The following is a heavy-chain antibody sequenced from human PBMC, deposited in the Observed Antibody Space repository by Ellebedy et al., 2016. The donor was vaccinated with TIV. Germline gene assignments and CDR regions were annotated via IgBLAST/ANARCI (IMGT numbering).Heavy chain of an antibody. CDR3: ATGGGLDY. CDR2: IWYDGSNK. Sequence: GESLKISCAASGFTFSSYGMHWVRQAPGKGLEWVAVIWYDGSNKYYADSVKGRFTISRDNSKNTLYLQMNSLRVEDTALYFCATGGGLDYWGPGTQVTVSS. V-gene: IGHV3-33*08. CDR1: GFTFSSYG. J-gene: IGHJ4*02. D-gene: IGHD3-10*01.